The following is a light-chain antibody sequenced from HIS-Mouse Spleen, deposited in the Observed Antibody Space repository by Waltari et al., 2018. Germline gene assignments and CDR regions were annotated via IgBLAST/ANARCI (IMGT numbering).Light chain of an antibody. Sequence: QSALTQPAFVSGSPGQSITISCTGTSSDVGSYNLVSWYQQHPGKAPKLMIYEGSKRPSGGSNRCAGSKSGNTASLTISGLQAEDEADYYCCSYAGSSTYWVFGGGTKLTVL. CDR2: EGS. CDR3: CSYAGSSTYWV. V-gene: IGLV2-23*01. CDR1: SSDVGSYNL. J-gene: IGLJ3*02.